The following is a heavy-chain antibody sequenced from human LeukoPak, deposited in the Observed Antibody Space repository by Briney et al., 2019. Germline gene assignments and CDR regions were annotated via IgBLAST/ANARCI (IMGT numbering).Heavy chain of an antibody. J-gene: IGHJ4*02. CDR3: TEWRYSSGAPYFDY. Sequence: PGGTPRLSSAASGFTSSGAAMNCGPRASGKGVEWVGRVRSKANSYTTAYAASVKGRFTISRDDSKNTAYLQMNSLKTEDTAVYYCTEWRYSSGAPYFDYWGQGTLVTVSS. CDR1: GFTSSGAA. CDR2: VRSKANSYTT. D-gene: IGHD6-19*01. V-gene: IGHV3-73*01.